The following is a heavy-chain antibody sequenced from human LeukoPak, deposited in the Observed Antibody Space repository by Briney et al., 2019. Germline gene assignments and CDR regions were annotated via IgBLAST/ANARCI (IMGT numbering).Heavy chain of an antibody. CDR3: LQYNAGTA. CDR2: IKKDGSAK. CDR1: GFNFKDYW. D-gene: IGHD3-10*01. J-gene: IGHJ5*02. V-gene: IGHV3-7*01. Sequence: GGSLRLSCATSGFNFKDYWMTWVRQAPGKGLEWVANIKKDGSAKYYVDSVKGRFTISRDDAKNSLYLQMSSLRVEDTAVYYCLQYNAGTAWGQGTLVTVSS.